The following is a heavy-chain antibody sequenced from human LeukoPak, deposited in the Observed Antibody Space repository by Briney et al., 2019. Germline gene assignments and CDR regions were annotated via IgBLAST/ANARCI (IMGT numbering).Heavy chain of an antibody. CDR3: ARDQYYYGSGSPIDP. D-gene: IGHD3-10*01. V-gene: IGHV4-39*07. CDR2: ISYTGTT. CDR1: GGSISSSSCC. Sequence: PSETLSLTCTVSGGSISSSSCCWGWIRQPPGTGLEWLGSISYTGTTYYNPSLKSRVTISVDTSKNQFSLKLSSVTAADTAVYYCARDQYYYGSGSPIDPWGQGTLVTVSS. J-gene: IGHJ5*02.